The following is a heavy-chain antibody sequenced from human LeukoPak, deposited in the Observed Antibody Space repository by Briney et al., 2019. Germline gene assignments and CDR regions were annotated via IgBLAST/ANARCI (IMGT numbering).Heavy chain of an antibody. D-gene: IGHD2-15*01. CDR3: ASPLYCSGGSCSDY. J-gene: IGHJ4*02. CDR1: GGSFSGYY. CDR2: INHSGST. Sequence: SETLSLTCAVYGGSFSGYYWSWIRQPPGKGLEWIGEINHSGSTNYNPSLKSRVTISVDTSKNQFSLKLSSVTAADTAVYYCASPLYCSGGSCSDYWGQGTLVTVSS. V-gene: IGHV4-34*01.